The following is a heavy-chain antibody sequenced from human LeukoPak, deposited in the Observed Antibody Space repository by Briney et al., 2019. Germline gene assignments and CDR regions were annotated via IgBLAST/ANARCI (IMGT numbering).Heavy chain of an antibody. CDR1: GFTFSSYS. J-gene: IGHJ6*04. D-gene: IGHD3-10*02. V-gene: IGHV3-21*01. CDR2: ISSSSSYI. Sequence: GGSLRLSCAASGFTFSSYSMNWVRQAPGKGLEWVSSISSSSSYIYYTDSVKGRFTISRDNAKKSLYLQMNSLRAEDTAVYYCAELGITMIGGVWGKGTTVTISS. CDR3: AELGITMIGGV.